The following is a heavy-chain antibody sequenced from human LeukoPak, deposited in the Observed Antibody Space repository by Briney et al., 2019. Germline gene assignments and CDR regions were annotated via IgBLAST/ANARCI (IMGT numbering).Heavy chain of an antibody. V-gene: IGHV4-59*08. Sequence: SETLSLTCTVSGGSISSYYWSWIRQPPGKGLEWIGYIYYSGSTYYNPSLKSRVTISVDTSKNQFSLKLSSVTAADTAVYYCARQEAPFDYWGQGTLVTVSS. CDR1: GGSISSYY. CDR2: IYYSGST. CDR3: ARQEAPFDY. J-gene: IGHJ4*02.